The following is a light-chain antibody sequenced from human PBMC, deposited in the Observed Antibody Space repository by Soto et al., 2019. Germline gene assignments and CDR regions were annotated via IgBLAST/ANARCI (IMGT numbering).Light chain of an antibody. CDR3: QSYDSSLSGSYV. J-gene: IGLJ1*01. Sequence: QSVLTQPRSVSGAPGQRVTISCTGSSSNIGAGYDVHWYQQLRGTAPKLLIYGNSNRPSGVPDRFSGSKSGTSASLAITGLQAEDEADYYCQSYDSSLSGSYVFGTGTKVTVL. V-gene: IGLV1-40*01. CDR2: GNS. CDR1: SSNIGAGYD.